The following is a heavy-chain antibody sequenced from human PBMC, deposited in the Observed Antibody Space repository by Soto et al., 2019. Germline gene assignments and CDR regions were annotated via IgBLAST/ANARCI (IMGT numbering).Heavy chain of an antibody. CDR1: GGPFSNYA. CDR2: IIPISGTT. J-gene: IGHJ3*02. CDR3: SRLPSVLPVVDM. V-gene: IGHV1-69*01. Sequence: QVHLVQSGAEVKKPGSSVKVSCQASGGPFSNYALSWVRQAPGHGLEWMGGIIPISGTTDYAQKFQARVTITADESTNTAYMELSSLRADDPAVYYCSRLPSVLPVVDMWGQGTVVTVSS.